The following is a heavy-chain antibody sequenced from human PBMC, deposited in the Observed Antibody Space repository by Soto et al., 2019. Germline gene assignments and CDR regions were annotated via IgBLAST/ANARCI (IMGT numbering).Heavy chain of an antibody. Sequence: EVQLVESGGGLVQPGGSLRLSCAASGFTFSSYWMNWVRQAPGKGLEWVAIIKQDGNEKYYVDSVKGRFTISRDNAMNSLYLKMNSLTAEATAIYYCARGGILYIRGGWFDPWGQGTLVTVSS. J-gene: IGHJ5*02. CDR3: ARGGILYIRGGWFDP. CDR1: GFTFSSYW. CDR2: IKQDGNEK. D-gene: IGHD3-16*01. V-gene: IGHV3-7*01.